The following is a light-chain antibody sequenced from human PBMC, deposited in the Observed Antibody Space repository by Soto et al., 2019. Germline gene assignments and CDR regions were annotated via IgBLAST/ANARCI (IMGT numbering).Light chain of an antibody. CDR3: VLYLGRGIVV. Sequence: QAVVTQEPSFSVSLGETVTLTCGWNSGSVSTSYYPGWYQQTPGQAPRTLIYATNTRSSGVPDRFSGSILGNKAALTITGAQADYESDYYCVLYLGRGIVVFGGRTKLTVL. V-gene: IGLV8-61*01. CDR2: ATN. CDR1: SGSVSTSYY. J-gene: IGLJ2*01.